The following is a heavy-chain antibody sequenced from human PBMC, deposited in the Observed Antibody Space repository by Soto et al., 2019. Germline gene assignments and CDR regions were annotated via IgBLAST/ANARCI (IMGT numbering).Heavy chain of an antibody. D-gene: IGHD6-19*01. CDR2: IIPIFGTA. J-gene: IGHJ3*02. V-gene: IGHV1-69*13. CDR1: GGTFSSYA. Sequence: ASVKVSCKASGGTFSSYAISWVRQAPGQGLEWMGGIIPIFGTANYAQKFQGRVTITADESTSTAYMELSSLRSEDTAVYYCAREGDDGYSSGWYGNAFDIWGQGTMVTVSS. CDR3: AREGDDGYSSGWYGNAFDI.